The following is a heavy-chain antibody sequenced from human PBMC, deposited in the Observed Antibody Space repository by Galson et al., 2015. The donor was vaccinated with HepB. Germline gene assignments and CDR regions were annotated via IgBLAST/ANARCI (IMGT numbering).Heavy chain of an antibody. CDR2: IDGSGGST. J-gene: IGHJ4*02. CDR1: GFTFGSYA. V-gene: IGHV3-23*01. D-gene: IGHD5-18*01. Sequence: SLRLSCAASGFTFGSYAMSWVRQAPGKGLEWVSSIDGSGGSTFYADSVKGRFTISRDNSKSTLYLQMNSLRAEDTAVYYCAKVLYSYGPFDYWGQGTLVTVSS. CDR3: AKVLYSYGPFDY.